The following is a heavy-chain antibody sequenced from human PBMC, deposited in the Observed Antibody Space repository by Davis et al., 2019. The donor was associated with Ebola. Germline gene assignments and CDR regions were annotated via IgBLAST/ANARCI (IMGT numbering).Heavy chain of an antibody. J-gene: IGHJ6*02. V-gene: IGHV4-59*08. CDR2: IYYSGST. CDR1: GGSISSYY. D-gene: IGHD2-15*01. CDR3: ARQAGYCSGCSCLSHYYYGMDV. Sequence: MPGGSLRLSCTVPGGSISSYYWSWIRQPPGKGLEWIGYIYYSGSTNYNPSLKSRVTISVDTSKNQFSLKLSSVTAADTAVYYCARQAGYCSGCSCLSHYYYGMDVWGQGTTVTVSS.